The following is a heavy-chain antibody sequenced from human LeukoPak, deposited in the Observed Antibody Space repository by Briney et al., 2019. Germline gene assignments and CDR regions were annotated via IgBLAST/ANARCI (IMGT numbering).Heavy chain of an antibody. D-gene: IGHD2-2*01. CDR1: GFTFSSYW. CDR2: IDEDGGGR. CDR3: ARGGCSSTSCYSHDAFDI. V-gene: IGHV3-7*03. Sequence: GGSLRLSCAASGFTFSSYWMTWVRQAPGKGLEWVANIDEDGGGRYYVDSVKGRFTISRDNAKNSLYLQMNSLRAEDTALYHCARGGCSSTSCYSHDAFDIWGQGTMVTVSS. J-gene: IGHJ3*02.